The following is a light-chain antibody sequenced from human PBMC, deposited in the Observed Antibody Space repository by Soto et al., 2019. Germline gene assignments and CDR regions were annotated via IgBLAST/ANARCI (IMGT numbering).Light chain of an antibody. CDR2: GAF. CDR3: QQRSDWPPYT. V-gene: IGKV3-11*01. J-gene: IGKJ2*01. Sequence: EIVLTQSPATLSLSPGERATLSCRASPSVTNYLSWYQQKPGQAPRLLIYGAFNRATGIPARFSGSGSGTDFTLTISSLEPEDFAVYYCQQRSDWPPYTFGQGTKVDI. CDR1: PSVTNY.